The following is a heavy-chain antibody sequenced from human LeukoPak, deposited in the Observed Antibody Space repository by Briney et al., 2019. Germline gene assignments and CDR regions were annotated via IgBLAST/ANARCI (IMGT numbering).Heavy chain of an antibody. V-gene: IGHV3-23*01. CDR2: ISNSGHST. D-gene: IGHD5-18*01. J-gene: IGHJ4*02. Sequence: GGSLRLSRAASGLSFSAYAMTWVRQAPGKGLEWVSTISNSGHSTYYEDSVKGRFTISRDNSKNTLYLQMNSLRAEDTAVYYCARTRGYSYALYFDYWGQGTLVAVSS. CDR1: GLSFSAYA. CDR3: ARTRGYSYALYFDY.